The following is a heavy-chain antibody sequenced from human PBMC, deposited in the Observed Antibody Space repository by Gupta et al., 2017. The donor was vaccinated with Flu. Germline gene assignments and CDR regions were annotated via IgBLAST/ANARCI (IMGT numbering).Heavy chain of an antibody. CDR3: AKRGSWGFFDY. J-gene: IGHJ4*02. Sequence: EVQLLESGGGLVEPGGSLRLSCAVSRFSLSTFPMIGVRQAPGKGLDWFSTIDGPGTNTYFADSVRGRFTISRDNSKTTLYLQMNRLAAEDTAVYYCAKRGSWGFFDYWGQGTLVIVSS. D-gene: IGHD3-16*01. CDR2: IDGPGTNT. V-gene: IGHV3-23*01. CDR1: RFSLSTFP.